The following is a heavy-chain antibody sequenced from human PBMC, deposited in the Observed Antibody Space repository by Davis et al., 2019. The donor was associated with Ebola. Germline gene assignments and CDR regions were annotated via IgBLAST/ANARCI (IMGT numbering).Heavy chain of an antibody. J-gene: IGHJ4*02. CDR1: GYTFTGYY. Sequence: ASVKVSCKASGYTFTGYYMHWVRHTPGQGLEWMGWINPNSGGTNYAQKFQGRVTMTRDTSISTAYLQWSSLKASDTAMYYCARRDGYKGYFDYWGQGTLVTVSS. CDR3: ARRDGYKGYFDY. CDR2: INPNSGGT. V-gene: IGHV1-2*02. D-gene: IGHD5-24*01.